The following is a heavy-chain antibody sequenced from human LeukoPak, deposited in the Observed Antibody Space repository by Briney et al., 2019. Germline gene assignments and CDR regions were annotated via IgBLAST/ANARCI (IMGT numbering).Heavy chain of an antibody. CDR1: GYTFTGYY. D-gene: IGHD6-19*01. CDR2: ISAYNDNT. V-gene: IGHV1-18*04. J-gene: IGHJ4*02. Sequence: GASVKVSCKASGYTFTGYYMHWVRQAPGQGLEWMGWISAYNDNTNYAQKFQGRVTMTTDTSTSTAYMELRSLRSDDTAVYYCARGGSSGWRTPNDDYWGQGTLVTVSS. CDR3: ARGGSSGWRTPNDDY.